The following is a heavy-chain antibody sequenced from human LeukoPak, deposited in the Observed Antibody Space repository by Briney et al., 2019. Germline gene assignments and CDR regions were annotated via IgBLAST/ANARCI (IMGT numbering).Heavy chain of an antibody. V-gene: IGHV3-21*01. CDR2: ISSSSSYI. Sequence: GGSLRLSCAASGFTFSNYNMNWVRQAPGKGLEWVSSISSSSSYIYYADSVKGRFTISRDNAKNSLYLQMNSLRAEDTAVYYCARGPDYGGYYFDYWGQGTLVTVSS. CDR3: ARGPDYGGYYFDY. D-gene: IGHD4-23*01. J-gene: IGHJ4*02. CDR1: GFTFSNYN.